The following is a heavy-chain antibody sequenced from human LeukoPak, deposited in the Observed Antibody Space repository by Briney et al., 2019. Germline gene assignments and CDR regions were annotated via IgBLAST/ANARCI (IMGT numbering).Heavy chain of an antibody. CDR3: ARDRGSGSYYPVD. D-gene: IGHD1-26*01. J-gene: IGHJ4*02. CDR1: GFTFSSYG. Sequence: GGSLRLSCAASGFTFSSYGMHWVHQAPGKGLEWVAVIWYDGSNKYYADSVKGRFTISRDNSKNTLYLQMNSLRAEDTAVYYCARDRGSGSYYPVDWGQGTLVTVSS. CDR2: IWYDGSNK. V-gene: IGHV3-33*01.